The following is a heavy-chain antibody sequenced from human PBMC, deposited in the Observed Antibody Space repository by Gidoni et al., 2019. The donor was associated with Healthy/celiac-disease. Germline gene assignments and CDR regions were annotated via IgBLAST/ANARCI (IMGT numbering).Heavy chain of an antibody. CDR2: ISGSGGST. J-gene: IGHJ4*02. V-gene: IGHV3-23*01. CDR1: GFTFSSYA. CDR3: AKDLRYASSEDFDY. D-gene: IGHD2-2*01. Sequence: EVQLLEAGGGLVQPGGSLRLSCAASGFTFSSYAMSWVRQAPGQGLEWVSAISGSGGSTYYADSVKGRFTISRDNSKNTLYLQMNSLRAEDTAVYYCAKDLRYASSEDFDYWGQGTLVTVSS.